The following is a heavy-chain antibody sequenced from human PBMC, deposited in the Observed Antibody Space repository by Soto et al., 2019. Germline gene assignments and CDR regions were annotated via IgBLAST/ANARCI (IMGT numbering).Heavy chain of an antibody. Sequence: SETLSLTCTLSGASVSGPTHYWNWIRQSPGKGLEWIGFVYYSGITNYSPSLKSRVTISLDTSKDQFSLRLTSVTAAHTAVYHSATPRHNHLNYYHALDVWGQGTTVTVSS. J-gene: IGHJ6*02. CDR2: VYYSGIT. D-gene: IGHD3-10*01. V-gene: IGHV4-61*01. CDR1: GASVSGPTHY. CDR3: ATPRHNHLNYYHALDV.